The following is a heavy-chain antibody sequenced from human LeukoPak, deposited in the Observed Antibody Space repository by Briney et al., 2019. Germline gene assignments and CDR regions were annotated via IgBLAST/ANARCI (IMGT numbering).Heavy chain of an antibody. CDR1: GGSISSSTYY. J-gene: IGHJ4*02. Sequence: SETLSLTXTVSGGSISSSTYYWGWIRQSPGKGLEWIGNIYYSGNTYYNPSLKSRVTISVDTSKNQFSLKLSSATAADTAVYYCVLDYGDYAFDYWGQGALVTASS. D-gene: IGHD4-17*01. CDR3: VLDYGDYAFDY. V-gene: IGHV4-39*01. CDR2: IYYSGNT.